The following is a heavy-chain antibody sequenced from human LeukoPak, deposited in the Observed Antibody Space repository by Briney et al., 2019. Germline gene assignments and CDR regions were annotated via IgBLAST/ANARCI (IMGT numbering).Heavy chain of an antibody. D-gene: IGHD3-22*01. Sequence: SETLSLTCTVSCGSISSSSYYWSWIRQPPGKGPEWIGEINHSGSTNYNPSLKSRVTISVDTSKNQFSLKLSSVTAADTAVYYCARDWIYYDSSVCRFDPWGQGTLVTVSS. CDR2: INHSGST. V-gene: IGHV4-39*07. CDR3: ARDWIYYDSSVCRFDP. CDR1: CGSISSSSYY. J-gene: IGHJ5*02.